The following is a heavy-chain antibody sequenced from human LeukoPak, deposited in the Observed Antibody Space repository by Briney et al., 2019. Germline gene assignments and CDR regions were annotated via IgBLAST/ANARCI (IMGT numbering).Heavy chain of an antibody. CDR2: IYPGDSDT. V-gene: IGHV5-51*01. J-gene: IGHJ3*02. D-gene: IGHD3-9*01. CDR1: GESFTDYW. CDR3: ARPLLRYFGTHAFDI. Sequence: GESLKISCTGSGESFTDYWIGWVRQMPGKGLEWMGIIYPGDSDTRYSPSFHGQVTMSVDKSVNTAYLQWSSLKASDTAVYYCARPLLRYFGTHAFDIWGQGTMVTVSS.